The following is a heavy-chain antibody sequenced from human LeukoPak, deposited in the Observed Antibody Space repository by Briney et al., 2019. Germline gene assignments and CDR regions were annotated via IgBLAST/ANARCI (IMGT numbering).Heavy chain of an antibody. V-gene: IGHV3-23*01. CDR2: ISGSGGST. CDR3: ARRIGYCSSTSCSDWFDP. CDR1: GFTFSSYS. D-gene: IGHD2-2*01. J-gene: IGHJ5*02. Sequence: GGSLRLSCAASGFTFSSYSMNWVRQAPGKGLEWVSAISGSGGSTYYADSVKGRFTISRDNSKNTLYLQMNSLRAEDTAVYYCARRIGYCSSTSCSDWFDPWGQGTLVTVSS.